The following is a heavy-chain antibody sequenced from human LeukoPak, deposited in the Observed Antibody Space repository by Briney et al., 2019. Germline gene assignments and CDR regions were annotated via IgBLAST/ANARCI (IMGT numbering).Heavy chain of an antibody. D-gene: IGHD2-2*01. J-gene: IGHJ4*02. CDR2: IRYDGNNK. Sequence: GGSLRLSCAASGFTFSTYGMHWVRQAPGKGLEWVAFIRYDGNNKYYADSVKGRFTISRDNSKSTLYLQMNSLRAEDTAVYYCANVGYCSSTSCYDSYWGQGTLVTVSS. CDR1: GFTFSTYG. V-gene: IGHV3-30*02. CDR3: ANVGYCSSTSCYDSY.